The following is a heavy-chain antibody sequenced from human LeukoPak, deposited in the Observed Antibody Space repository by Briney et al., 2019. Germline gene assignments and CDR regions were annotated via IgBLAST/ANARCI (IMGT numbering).Heavy chain of an antibody. CDR2: ISYDGTNK. D-gene: IGHD1-26*01. V-gene: IGHV3-30*18. CDR3: AKDRGWDGAFDH. CDR1: GFSFSSYG. J-gene: IGHJ4*02. Sequence: GGSLRLSCAASGFSFSSYGMHWVRQAPGKGLEWVAVISYDGTNKDYADSVKGRFTISRDNSKNTLFLQMNSLRTEDTAVYYCAKDRGWDGAFDHWGQGTLVTVSS.